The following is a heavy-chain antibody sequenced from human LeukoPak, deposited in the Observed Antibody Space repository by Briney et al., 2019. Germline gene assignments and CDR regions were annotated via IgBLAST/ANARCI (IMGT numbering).Heavy chain of an antibody. J-gene: IGHJ4*02. D-gene: IGHD5-12*01. CDR2: MYYSGST. CDR3: ARANRYDLYFDY. Sequence: SETLSLTCTVSGGSISSYYWSGLRQPPGKGLEWIGYMYYSGSTNFNPSLKSRVTISVDTSKNQFSLKLSSVTAADTAVYYCARANRYDLYFDYWGQGTLVTVSS. V-gene: IGHV4-59*01. CDR1: GGSISSYY.